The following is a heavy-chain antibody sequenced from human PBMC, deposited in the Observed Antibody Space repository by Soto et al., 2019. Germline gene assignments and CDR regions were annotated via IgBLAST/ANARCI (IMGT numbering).Heavy chain of an antibody. CDR3: ATSRKTVYCSSTSCQLDY. J-gene: IGHJ4*02. CDR1: GFTFSSYG. D-gene: IGHD2-2*01. CDR2: IWYDGSNK. V-gene: IGHV3-33*01. Sequence: QPGGSLRLSCAASGFTFSSYGMHWVRQAPGKGLEWVAVIWYDGSNKYYADSVKGRFTISRDNSKNTLYLQMNSLRAEDTAVYYCATSRKTVYCSSTSCQLDYWGQGTLVTVSS.